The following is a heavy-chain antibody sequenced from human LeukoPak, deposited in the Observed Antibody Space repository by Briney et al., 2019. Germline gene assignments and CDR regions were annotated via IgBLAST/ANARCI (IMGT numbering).Heavy chain of an antibody. Sequence: PSETLSLTCDVSGGSRINAGWWSWVRQPPGKGLEWIGEIFHSGNTKYNPSLESRVTISVDKSNHQFTLEMESVTAADTAIYYCARDLGYYYGLDIWSRGTTVTVSS. V-gene: IGHV4-4*02. CDR3: ARDLGYYYGLDI. CDR1: GGSRINAGW. D-gene: IGHD3-16*01. CDR2: IFHSGNT. J-gene: IGHJ6*02.